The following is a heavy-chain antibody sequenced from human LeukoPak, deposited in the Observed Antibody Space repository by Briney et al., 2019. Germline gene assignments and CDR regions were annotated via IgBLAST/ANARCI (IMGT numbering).Heavy chain of an antibody. V-gene: IGHV3-9*01. CDR2: ISWNSANI. Sequence: GGSLRLSCAASGFTFDDFAMHWVRLLPGKGLEWVSAISWNSANIGYADSVKGRFTISRDNTKNSLFLQMNSLKLEDTALYYCAKSRTAAAGTHSHFHIWGQGTLVTVSS. D-gene: IGHD6-13*01. J-gene: IGHJ4*02. CDR1: GFTFDDFA. CDR3: AKSRTAAAGTHSHFHI.